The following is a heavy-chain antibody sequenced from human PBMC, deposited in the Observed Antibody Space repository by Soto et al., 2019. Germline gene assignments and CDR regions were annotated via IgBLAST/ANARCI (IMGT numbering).Heavy chain of an antibody. CDR3: AKGMPYYDSSGYYAFDI. Sequence: GGSLRLSCAASGFTFSSYAMSWVRQAPGKGLEWVSAIRGSGGSTYDADSVKGRFTISRDNSKNTLYLQMNSLRAEDTAVYYCAKGMPYYDSSGYYAFDIWGQGTMVTVSS. CDR1: GFTFSSYA. J-gene: IGHJ3*02. CDR2: IRGSGGST. V-gene: IGHV3-23*01. D-gene: IGHD3-22*01.